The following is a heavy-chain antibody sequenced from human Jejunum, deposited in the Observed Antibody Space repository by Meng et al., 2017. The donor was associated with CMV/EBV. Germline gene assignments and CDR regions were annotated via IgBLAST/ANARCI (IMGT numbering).Heavy chain of an antibody. CDR3: ARGLGHASNNSHDY. Sequence: SGDSLRSHCWGCVRQPPWKGLVCVGYAYSSWGATYHPSLRIRVAISVDMSKNHFSLNLRSVTAADTAMSFCARGLGHASNNSHDYWGQGTLVTVSS. CDR2: AYSSWGA. V-gene: IGHV4-59*11. D-gene: IGHD1-1*01. CDR1: GDSLRSHC. J-gene: IGHJ4*02.